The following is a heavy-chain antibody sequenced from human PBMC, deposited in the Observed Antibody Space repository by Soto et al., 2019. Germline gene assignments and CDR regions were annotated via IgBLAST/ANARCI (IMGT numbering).Heavy chain of an antibody. Sequence: SQTLSLTCAISGDNVSSSSVTWNWIRQSPSRGLEWLGRTYYRSKWYNDYAESVKSRITNNPDTSKNQFSLHLNSVTPEDTAVYYCVRLIGNSWLDFWGQGTLVTVSS. CDR2: TYYRSKWYN. CDR1: GDNVSSSSVT. D-gene: IGHD1-26*01. CDR3: VRLIGNSWLDF. J-gene: IGHJ5*01. V-gene: IGHV6-1*01.